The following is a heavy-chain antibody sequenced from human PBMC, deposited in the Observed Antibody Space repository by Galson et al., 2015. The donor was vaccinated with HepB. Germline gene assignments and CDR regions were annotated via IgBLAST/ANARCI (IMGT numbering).Heavy chain of an antibody. CDR1: GFTFSSYA. CDR3: ANWPSERDYFDY. V-gene: IGHV3-23*01. CDR2: ISGSGGST. J-gene: IGHJ4*02. D-gene: IGHD1-1*01. Sequence: SLRLSCAASGFTFSSYAMSWVRQAPGKGLKWVSAISGSGGSTYYADSVKGRFTISRDNSKNTLYLQMNSLRAEDTAVYYCANWPSERDYFDYWGQGTLVTVSS.